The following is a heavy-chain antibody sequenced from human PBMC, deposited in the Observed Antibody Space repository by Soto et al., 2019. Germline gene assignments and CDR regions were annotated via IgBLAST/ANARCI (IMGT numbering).Heavy chain of an antibody. CDR2: FDPEDGET. J-gene: IGHJ6*02. D-gene: IGHD3-9*01. CDR1: GYILTELS. Sequence: ASVKGSCKVSGYILTELSMHWVRQAPGKGLEWMGGFDPEDGETIYAQKFQGRVTMTEDTSTDTAYMQLSSLRSEDTAMYYCATGYYDILTAIERYYYYGIDVRGHGTTVT. V-gene: IGHV1-24*01. CDR3: ATGYYDILTAIERYYYYGIDV.